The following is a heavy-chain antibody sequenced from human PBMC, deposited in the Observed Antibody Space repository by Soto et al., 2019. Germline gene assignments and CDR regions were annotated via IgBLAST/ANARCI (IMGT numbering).Heavy chain of an antibody. CDR1: GGTFSSYA. J-gene: IGHJ6*02. CDR2: IIPIFGTA. D-gene: IGHD3-3*01. CDR3: ARATRITIFGVVTSHYYYGMDV. Sequence: SVKVSCKASGGTFSSYAISWVRQAPGQGLEWMGGIIPIFGTANYAQKFQGRVTITADESTSTAYMELSSLRSEDTAVYYCARATRITIFGVVTSHYYYGMDVWGQGTTVTVSS. V-gene: IGHV1-69*13.